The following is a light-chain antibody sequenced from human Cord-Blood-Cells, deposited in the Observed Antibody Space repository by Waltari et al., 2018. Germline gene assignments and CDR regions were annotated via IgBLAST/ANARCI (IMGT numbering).Light chain of an antibody. Sequence: DIQMTQSPYSLSASVGDRVTITCRASQSISSYLNWYPQKPVKAPKLLIYAASSLQSGVPSRFSGSGSGTDFTLTISSLQPEDFATYYCQQSYSTPYSFGQGTKLEIK. CDR2: AAS. J-gene: IGKJ2*03. CDR1: QSISSY. V-gene: IGKV1-39*01. CDR3: QQSYSTPYS.